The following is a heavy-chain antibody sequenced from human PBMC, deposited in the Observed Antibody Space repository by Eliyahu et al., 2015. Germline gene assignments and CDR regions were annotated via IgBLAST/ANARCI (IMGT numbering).Heavy chain of an antibody. CDR3: ARVITVVTPDYFDY. CDR1: GGSFSGYY. CDR2: INHSGST. V-gene: IGHV4-34*01. D-gene: IGHD4-23*01. Sequence: QVQLQQWGAGLLKPSETLSLTCAVXGGSFSGYYWSWIRQPPGKGLEWIGEINHSGSTNYNPSLKSRVTISVDTSKNQFSLKLSSVTAADTAVYYCARVITVVTPDYFDYWGQGTLVTVSS. J-gene: IGHJ4*02.